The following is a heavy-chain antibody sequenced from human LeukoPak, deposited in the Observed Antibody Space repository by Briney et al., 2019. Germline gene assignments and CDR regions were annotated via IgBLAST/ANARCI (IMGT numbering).Heavy chain of an antibody. CDR2: ISGSGGNT. CDR1: GFTFSNYA. D-gene: IGHD3-22*01. CDR3: AAKWLLRRY. Sequence: GGSLRLSCAASGFTFSNYAVSWVRQAPGKGLEWVSAISGSGGNTYYADSVKGRFTISRDNSKNTLYLQMNSLRAEDTAIYYCAAKWLLRRYWGQGTLVTVSS. V-gene: IGHV3-23*01. J-gene: IGHJ4*02.